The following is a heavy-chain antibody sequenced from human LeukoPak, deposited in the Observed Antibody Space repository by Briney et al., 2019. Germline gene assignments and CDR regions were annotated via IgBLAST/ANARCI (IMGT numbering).Heavy chain of an antibody. V-gene: IGHV1-69*13. Sequence: GASVKVSCKASGGTFSSYAISWVRQAPGQGLEWMGGIIPIFGTANYAQKFQGRVTITADESTSTAYMELSSLRSEGTAVYYCASWSPGIADYWGQGTLVTVSS. CDR2: IIPIFGTA. CDR3: ASWSPGIADY. J-gene: IGHJ4*02. D-gene: IGHD6-13*01. CDR1: GGTFSSYA.